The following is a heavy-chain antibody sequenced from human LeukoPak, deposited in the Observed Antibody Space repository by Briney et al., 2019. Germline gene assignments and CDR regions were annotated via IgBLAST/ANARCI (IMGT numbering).Heavy chain of an antibody. V-gene: IGHV1-69*13. CDR1: GGTFSSYA. CDR3: ARAIIPNCSSTSCYLSSGVSAFDI. CDR2: IIPIFGTA. Sequence: SVKVSCKASGGTFSSYAISWVRQAPGHGLEWMGGIIPIFGTANYAQKFQGRVTITADESTSTAYMELSSLRSEDTAVYYCARAIIPNCSSTSCYLSSGVSAFDIWGQGTMVTVSS. D-gene: IGHD2-2*01. J-gene: IGHJ3*02.